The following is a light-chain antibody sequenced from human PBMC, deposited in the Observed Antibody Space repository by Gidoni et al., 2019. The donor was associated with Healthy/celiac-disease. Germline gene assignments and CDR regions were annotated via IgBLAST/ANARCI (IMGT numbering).Light chain of an antibody. CDR3: KQYDNLPPT. CDR2: DAS. J-gene: IGKJ5*01. Sequence: DIQMTQSPSSLSASVVDRVTSTCQASQDISNYVHWYQQKPGKAPKILISDASNLETGVPSRFSGSGSGTDFTFTISSLQPEDIATYYCKQYDNLPPTFGQXTRLEIK. CDR1: QDISNY. V-gene: IGKV1-33*01.